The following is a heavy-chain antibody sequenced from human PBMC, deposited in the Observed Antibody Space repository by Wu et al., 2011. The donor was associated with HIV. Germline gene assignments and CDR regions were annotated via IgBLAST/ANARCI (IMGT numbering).Heavy chain of an antibody. CDR3: ASGGRGSYAYFNNYMDV. Sequence: QVQLVQSGAEVKKPGASVKVSCKASGDSFTNYGISWVRQAPGQGLEWMGWISAYNGDTEYVQKYQGRVTMTTDTSTSTAYMELRSLRSDDTAVYYCASGGRGSYAYFNNYMDVWGKGTTVT. CDR2: ISAYNGDT. V-gene: IGHV1-18*01. CDR1: GDSFTNYG. D-gene: IGHD3-16*01. J-gene: IGHJ6*03.